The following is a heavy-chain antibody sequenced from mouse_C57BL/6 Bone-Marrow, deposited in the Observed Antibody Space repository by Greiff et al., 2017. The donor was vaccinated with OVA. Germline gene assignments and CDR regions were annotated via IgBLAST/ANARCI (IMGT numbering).Heavy chain of an antibody. J-gene: IGHJ3*01. CDR3: ARRLTGY. CDR2: INPGSGGT. Sequence: VQLQQSGAELVRPGTSVKVSCKASGYAFTNYLIEWVKQRPGQGLEWIGVINPGSGGTNYNEKFKGKATLTADKSSSTAYMQLSSLTSEDSAVYFCARRLTGYWGQGTLVTVSA. V-gene: IGHV1-54*01. CDR1: GYAFTNYL.